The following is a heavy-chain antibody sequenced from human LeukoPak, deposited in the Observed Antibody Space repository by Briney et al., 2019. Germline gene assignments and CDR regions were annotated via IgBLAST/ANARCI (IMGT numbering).Heavy chain of an antibody. D-gene: IGHD3-16*02. J-gene: IGHJ4*02. CDR2: IYYSGST. CDR1: GGSISSYY. V-gene: IGHV4-59*12. Sequence: SETLSLTCTVSGGSISSYYWSWIRQPPGKGLEWVGYIYYSGSTNYNPSLKSRVTISVDTSKNQFSLKLSSVTAADTAVYYCARTFYDYVWGSYRPLSRYFDYWGQGTLVTVSS. CDR3: ARTFYDYVWGSYRPLSRYFDY.